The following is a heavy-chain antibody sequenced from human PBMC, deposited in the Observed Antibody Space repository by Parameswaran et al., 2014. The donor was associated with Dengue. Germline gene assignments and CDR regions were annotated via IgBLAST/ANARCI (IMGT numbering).Heavy chain of an antibody. CDR2: ISGSGGST. V-gene: IGHV3-23*01. CDR3: ATPGRYSRSSGPIFDY. D-gene: IGHD6-6*01. J-gene: IGHJ4*02. Sequence: VRQMPGKGLEWVSGISGSGGSTYQADSVKGRFTISRDNSKNTLYLQMNSLRAEDTAVYYCATPGRYSRSSGPIFDYWGQGTLVTVSS.